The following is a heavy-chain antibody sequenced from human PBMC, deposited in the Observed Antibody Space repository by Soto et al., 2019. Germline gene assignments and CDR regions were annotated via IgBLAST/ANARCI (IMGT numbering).Heavy chain of an antibody. CDR2: ISYSGST. Sequence: TLSLTCSVSGGSIRRGDSYWSWVRQDPGKGLEWTAYISYSGSTYYNPSLKSRVTISVDTSKNLFALKLSSVTAADTAVYYCARETHDYSNYGAGDAFDIWGQGTMVTVSS. J-gene: IGHJ3*02. D-gene: IGHD4-4*01. V-gene: IGHV4-31*03. CDR1: GGSIRRGDSY. CDR3: ARETHDYSNYGAGDAFDI.